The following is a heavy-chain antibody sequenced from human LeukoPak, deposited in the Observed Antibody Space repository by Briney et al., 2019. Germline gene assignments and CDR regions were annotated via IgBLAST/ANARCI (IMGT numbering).Heavy chain of an antibody. J-gene: IGHJ4*02. CDR3: ARGGIAVATSGFFFDY. CDR1: GYTFTGYY. V-gene: IGHV1-2*02. D-gene: IGHD6-19*01. CDR2: INPNSGGT. Sequence: GASVKVSCKASGYTFTGYYMYWMRQAPGQGLEWMGWINPNSGGTNYAQKFQGRVTMTRDTSISTAYMELSRLRSDDTAVYYCARGGIAVATSGFFFDYWGQGTLVTVSS.